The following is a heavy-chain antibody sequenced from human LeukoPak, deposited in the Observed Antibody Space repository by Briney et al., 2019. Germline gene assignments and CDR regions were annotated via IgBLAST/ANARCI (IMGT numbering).Heavy chain of an antibody. CDR3: ARVGVVPAAYFDY. Sequence: SETLSLTCAVSGYSISSGYYWGWIRQPPGKGLEWIGSIYHSGSTYYNPSLKSRVTISVDTSKNQFSLKLSSVTAADTAVYYGARVGVVPAAYFDYWGREPWSPSPQ. CDR1: GYSISSGYY. CDR2: IYHSGST. J-gene: IGHJ4*02. D-gene: IGHD2-2*01. V-gene: IGHV4-38-2*01.